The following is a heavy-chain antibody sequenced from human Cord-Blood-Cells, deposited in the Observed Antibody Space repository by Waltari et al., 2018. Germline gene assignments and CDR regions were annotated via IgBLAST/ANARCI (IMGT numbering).Heavy chain of an antibody. V-gene: IGHV3-30*18. J-gene: IGHJ4*02. CDR2: ISYDGSNK. CDR1: GFTFSSYD. Sequence: QVQLVESGGGVVQPGRSLRLSCAASGFTFSSYDMHWVRQAPAKGLEWVAVISYDGSNKYYADSVKGRFTISRDNSKNTLYLQMNSLRAEDTAVYYCAKKTLYCSSTSCYFDYWGQGTLVTVSS. D-gene: IGHD2-2*01. CDR3: AKKTLYCSSTSCYFDY.